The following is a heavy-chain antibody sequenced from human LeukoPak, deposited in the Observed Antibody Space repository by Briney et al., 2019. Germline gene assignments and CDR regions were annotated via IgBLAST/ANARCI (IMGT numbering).Heavy chain of an antibody. V-gene: IGHV4-39*07. CDR1: GGSISSSSYY. CDR2: IYYSGST. Sequence: SETLSLTCTVSGGSISSSSYYWGWIRQPPGKGLEWIGSIYYSGSTYYNPSLKSRVTISVDTSKNQFSLKLSSVTAADTAVYYRARAVIVVVVAATPPGNWFDPWGQGTLVTVSS. D-gene: IGHD2-15*01. J-gene: IGHJ5*02. CDR3: ARAVIVVVVAATPPGNWFDP.